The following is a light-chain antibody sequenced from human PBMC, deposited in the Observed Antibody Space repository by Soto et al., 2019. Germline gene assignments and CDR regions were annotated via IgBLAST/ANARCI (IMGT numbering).Light chain of an antibody. CDR3: SSYTSITALV. J-gene: IGLJ1*01. V-gene: IGLV2-14*01. CDR1: NSDVGGYNS. CDR2: DVS. Sequence: QSALTQPASVSGSPGQSITISCTGTNSDVGGYNSVSWYQQHPGKVPKIMIYDVSIRPSGFPDRFSGSKSGNTASLTISGLKAEDEADYYCSSYTSITALVFGTGTKVTVL.